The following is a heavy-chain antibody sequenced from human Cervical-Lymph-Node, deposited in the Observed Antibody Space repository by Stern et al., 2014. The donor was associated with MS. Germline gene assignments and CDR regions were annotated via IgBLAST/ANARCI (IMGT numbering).Heavy chain of an antibody. D-gene: IGHD3-10*01. CDR2: LSEYTAYA. V-gene: IGHV1-18*01. Sequence: QMQLVQSGPEVKKPGASVKVSCKASGYTSTTFGVSWVRQAPGQGLEWMGWLSEYTAYANYAPKVQDRVTMTRDTSTSTAYMELRSLTSDDTAVYYCATDGERELAHYWGQGTLVTVSS. J-gene: IGHJ4*02. CDR1: GYTSTTFG. CDR3: ATDGERELAHY.